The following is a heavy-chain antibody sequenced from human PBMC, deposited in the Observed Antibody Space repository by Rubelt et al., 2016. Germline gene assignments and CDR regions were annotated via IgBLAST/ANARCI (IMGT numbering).Heavy chain of an antibody. J-gene: IGHJ4*02. CDR3: ARDYRVGATSGY. CDR2: RWYDGSNK. CDR1: GFTFSSYG. D-gene: IGHD1-26*01. V-gene: IGHV3-33*01. Sequence: QVQLVESGGGVVQPGRSLRLSCAASGFTFSSYGMHWVRQAPGKGLEWVAVRWYDGSNKYYADSVKGRFTISRDNSKNTLYLQMNSLRAEDTAVYYCARDYRVGATSGYWGQGTLVTVSS.